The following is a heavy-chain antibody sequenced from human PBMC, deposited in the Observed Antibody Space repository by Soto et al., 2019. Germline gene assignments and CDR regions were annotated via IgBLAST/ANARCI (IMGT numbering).Heavy chain of an antibody. CDR1: GGTLSSYA. CDR2: IIPIFGTA. J-gene: IGHJ4*02. V-gene: IGHV1-69*13. D-gene: IGHD4-17*01. Sequence: ASVKVSCKASGGTLSSYAISWVRQAPGQGLEWMGGIIPIFGTANYAQKFQGRVTITADESTSTAYMELSSLRSEDTAVYYCARARGYRDYSSYYWGQGTLVTVSS. CDR3: ARARGYRDYSSYY.